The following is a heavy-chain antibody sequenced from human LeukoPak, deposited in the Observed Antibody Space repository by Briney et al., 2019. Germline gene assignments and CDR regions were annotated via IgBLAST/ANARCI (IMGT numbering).Heavy chain of an antibody. D-gene: IGHD3-10*01. CDR1: GGSFSGYY. V-gene: IGHV4-34*01. CDR3: ARGAPYYYGSGSTFDY. J-gene: IGHJ4*02. Sequence: SETLSLTCAVYGGSFSGYYWSWIPQPPGKGLEWIGEINHSGSTNYNPSLKSRVTISVDTSKNQFSLKLSSVTAADTAVYYCARGAPYYYGSGSTFDYWGQGTLVTVSS. CDR2: INHSGST.